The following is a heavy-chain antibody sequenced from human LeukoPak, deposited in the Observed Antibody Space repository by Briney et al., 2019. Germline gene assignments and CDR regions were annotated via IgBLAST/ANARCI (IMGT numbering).Heavy chain of an antibody. D-gene: IGHD3-9*01. CDR3: AKGLRYSDN. CDR2: ILYDGRSE. CDR1: GFTFSSYG. V-gene: IGHV3-30*18. J-gene: IGHJ4*02. Sequence: GGSLRLSCAASGFTFSSYGMHWVRLAPGKGLEWVAYILYDGRSENYAESVKGRFTISRDNSKSTLFLQMNSLRADDTAVYYCAKGLRYSDNWGQGTLVTVSS.